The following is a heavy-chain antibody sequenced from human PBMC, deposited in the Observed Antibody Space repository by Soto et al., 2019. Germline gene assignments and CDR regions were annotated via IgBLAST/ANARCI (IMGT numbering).Heavy chain of an antibody. CDR2: IWYDGSNK. D-gene: IGHD5-18*01. J-gene: IGHJ4*02. Sequence: QVQLVESGGGVVQPGRSLRLSCAASGFTFSSYGMHWVRQAPGKGLEWVAVIWYDGSNKYYADSVKGRFTISRDNSKNTLYLQMNSLRAEDTAVYYCARAFYHVDTAMSIGYWGQGTLVTVSS. V-gene: IGHV3-33*01. CDR1: GFTFSSYG. CDR3: ARAFYHVDTAMSIGY.